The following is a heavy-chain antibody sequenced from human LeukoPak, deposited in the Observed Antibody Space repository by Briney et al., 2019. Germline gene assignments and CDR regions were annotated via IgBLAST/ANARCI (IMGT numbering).Heavy chain of an antibody. J-gene: IGHJ3*02. D-gene: IGHD3-16*01. CDR1: GYSLSSGYY. V-gene: IGHV4-38-2*02. CDR3: ARDCTMINGAFDI. Sequence: SETLSLTCSVSGYSLSSGYYWGWIRQPPGKGLEWIGSIYYSVSIYYNPSLKSRVTISVDTSKNQFSLRLSSVTAADTAVYYCARDCTMINGAFDIWGHGTMVTVSS. CDR2: IYYSVSI.